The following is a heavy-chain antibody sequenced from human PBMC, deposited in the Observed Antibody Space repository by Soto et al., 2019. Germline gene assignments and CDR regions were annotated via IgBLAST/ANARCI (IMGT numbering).Heavy chain of an antibody. D-gene: IGHD3-10*01. V-gene: IGHV4-39*01. J-gene: IGHJ4*02. CDR3: ATLWGQD. CDR2: IYYSGRT. CDR1: GGSISSSSYY. Sequence: QLQLQESGPGLVKPSETLSLTCTVSGGSISSSSYYWGWIRQPPGKGLEWIGRIYYSGRTYYNPSLKSRVTISVDTSKNQFALKLSAVTAADTAVYYCATLWGQDWGQGTLVTVSS.